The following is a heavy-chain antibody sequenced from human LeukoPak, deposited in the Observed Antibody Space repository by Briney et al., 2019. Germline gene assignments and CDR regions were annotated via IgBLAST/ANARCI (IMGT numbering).Heavy chain of an antibody. V-gene: IGHV3-21*01. CDR3: ARGGYDILTGPDY. CDR1: GFTFSSYI. J-gene: IGHJ4*02. CDR2: ISSSSSYI. D-gene: IGHD3-9*01. Sequence: GGSLRLSCAASGFTFSSYIMNWVRQAPGKGLEWVSSISSSSSYIYYADSVKGRFTISRDNAKNSLYLQMNSLRAEDTAVYYCARGGYDILTGPDYWGQGTLVTVSS.